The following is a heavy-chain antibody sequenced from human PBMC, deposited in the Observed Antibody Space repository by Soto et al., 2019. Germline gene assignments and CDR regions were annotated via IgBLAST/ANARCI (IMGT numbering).Heavy chain of an antibody. J-gene: IGHJ4*02. V-gene: IGHV4-4*07. CDR1: GGSISSNY. CDR3: ARENHYYGSGDSNKFDS. Sequence: SETLSLTCTVSGGSISSNYWTWIRQPPGKGLAWIGRMYVTGSTNYNPSLKNRVSMSLDTSKNQFSLKLSSLTAADTAVYYCARENHYYGSGDSNKFDSSGQGTLVTVS. CDR2: MYVTGST. D-gene: IGHD3-10*01.